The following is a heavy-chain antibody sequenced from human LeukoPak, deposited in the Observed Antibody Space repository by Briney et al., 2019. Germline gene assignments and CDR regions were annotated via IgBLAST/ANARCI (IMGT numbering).Heavy chain of an antibody. J-gene: IGHJ5*02. D-gene: IGHD2-8*01. V-gene: IGHV4-39*01. CDR2: IYYSGST. Sequence: PSETLSLTCTVSGGSISSSSYYWGWIRQPPGKGLEWIGSIYYSGSTYYNPSLKSRVTISVDTSKNQFSLKLSSVTAADTAVYYCISGALAAGVLNWFDPWGQGTLVTVSS. CDR1: GGSISSSSYY. CDR3: ISGALAAGVLNWFDP.